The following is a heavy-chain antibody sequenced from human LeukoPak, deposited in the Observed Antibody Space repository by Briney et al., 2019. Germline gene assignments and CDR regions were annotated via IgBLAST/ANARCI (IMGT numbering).Heavy chain of an antibody. CDR2: IIPILGIA. CDR1: GATFSSYT. J-gene: IGHJ5*02. Sequence: ASVKLSFKASGATFSSYTISWRRQAPGQGLEWKGRIIPILGIANYSQKFPERVTITADKSTSTAYMELRSLRSEDTAVNYCSRAVVRGVYWFDACGERTLVTVSS. CDR3: SRAVVRGVYWFDA. V-gene: IGHV1-69*02. D-gene: IGHD4-23*01.